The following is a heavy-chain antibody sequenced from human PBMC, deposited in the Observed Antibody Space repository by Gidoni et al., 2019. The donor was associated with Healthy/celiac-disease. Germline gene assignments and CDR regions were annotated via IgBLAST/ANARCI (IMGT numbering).Heavy chain of an antibody. CDR1: AGSLSGYY. D-gene: IGHD6-19*01. CDR3: ARLLGRGSGRVDY. CDR2: INHSGTT. Sequence: HVQLHQWGAGLLNPSATLSLPCAVSAGSLSGYYWSWIRQPPGKGLEWIGEINHSGTTNYNPSLKSRVTISVDTSKNQVSLKLSSVTAADTAVYYCARLLGRGSGRVDYWGQGTLVTVSS. V-gene: IGHV4-34*01. J-gene: IGHJ4*02.